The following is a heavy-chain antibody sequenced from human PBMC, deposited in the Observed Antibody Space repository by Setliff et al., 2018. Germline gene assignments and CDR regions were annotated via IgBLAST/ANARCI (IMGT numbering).Heavy chain of an antibody. D-gene: IGHD4-17*01. CDR2: VYHRGST. CDR1: NFSLTSGFF. Sequence: KPSETLSLTCTVSNFSLTSGFFWAWVRQPPGKGLEWIATVYHRGSTDYKPSLKSRATISVDTSKNQFSLNLSSVTAADTAVYYCARHSTLYGGNFDYWGQGTLVTVSS. V-gene: IGHV4-38-2*02. J-gene: IGHJ4*02. CDR3: ARHSTLYGGNFDY.